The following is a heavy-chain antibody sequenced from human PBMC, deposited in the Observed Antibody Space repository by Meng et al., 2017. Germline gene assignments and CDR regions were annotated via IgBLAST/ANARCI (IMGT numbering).Heavy chain of an antibody. J-gene: IGHJ5*02. V-gene: IGHV3-23*01. CDR1: GFTFSSYA. CDR2: ISGSGGST. Sequence: GESLKISCAASGFTFSSYAMSWVRQAPGKGLEWVSAISGSGGSTYYADSVKGRFTISRDNSKNTLYLQMNSLRAEDTAVYYCAKDSGDYAVSWSDPWGQGTLVTVSS. CDR3: AKDSGDYAVSWSDP. D-gene: IGHD4-17*01.